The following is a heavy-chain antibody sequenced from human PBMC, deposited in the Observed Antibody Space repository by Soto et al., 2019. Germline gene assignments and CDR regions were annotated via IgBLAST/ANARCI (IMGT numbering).Heavy chain of an antibody. Sequence: QVQLVESGGGVVQPGRSLRLSCAASGFTFSSYGMHWVRQAPGKGLEWVAVIWDDGSNKYYADSVKGRFTISRDNSKNTLYLQMNSLRAEDTAVYYCASDGVGYWGQGTLVTVSS. V-gene: IGHV3-33*01. CDR3: ASDGVGY. D-gene: IGHD1-26*01. CDR1: GFTFSSYG. CDR2: IWDDGSNK. J-gene: IGHJ4*02.